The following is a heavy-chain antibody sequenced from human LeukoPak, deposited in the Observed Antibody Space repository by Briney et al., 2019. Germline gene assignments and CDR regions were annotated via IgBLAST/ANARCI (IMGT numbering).Heavy chain of an antibody. CDR3: AKDRPTWPIDY. CDR2: ISSSGGNT. D-gene: IGHD5-12*01. CDR1: GFTFSSYS. V-gene: IGHV3-23*01. J-gene: IGHJ4*02. Sequence: PGGSLRLSCAASGFTFSSYSMSWVRQAPGKELEWVSSISSSGGNTYYADSVKGRFTISRDNSKNTLFLQMNSLRAEDTAVYYCAKDRPTWPIDYWGQGTLVTVSS.